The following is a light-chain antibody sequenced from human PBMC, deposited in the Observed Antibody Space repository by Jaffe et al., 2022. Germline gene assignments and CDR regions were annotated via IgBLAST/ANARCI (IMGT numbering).Light chain of an antibody. CDR3: GTWDNSLDVVV. Sequence: QSVLTQPPSVSAAPGQKVTISCSGSNSNIGNNFVTWYQQLPGTAPKLLIYESDRRPSGIPDRFSGSKSGTSATLGITGLQTGDEADYYCGTWDNSLDVVVFGGGTTLTVL. CDR2: ESD. V-gene: IGLV1-51*02. J-gene: IGLJ2*01. CDR1: NSNIGNNF.